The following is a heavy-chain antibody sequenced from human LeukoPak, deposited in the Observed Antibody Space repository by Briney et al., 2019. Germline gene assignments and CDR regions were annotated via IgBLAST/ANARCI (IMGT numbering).Heavy chain of an antibody. CDR1: GGTFSSYA. CDR3: ARGGDYDFWSGYYSDAFDI. CDR2: IIPIFGTA. Sequence: APVKVSCKASGGTFSSYAISWVRQAPGQGLEWMGGIIPIFGTANYAQKFQGRVTITTDESTSTAYMELSSLRSEDTAVYYCARGGDYDFWSGYYSDAFDIWGQGTLVTVSS. J-gene: IGHJ3*02. V-gene: IGHV1-69*05. D-gene: IGHD3-3*01.